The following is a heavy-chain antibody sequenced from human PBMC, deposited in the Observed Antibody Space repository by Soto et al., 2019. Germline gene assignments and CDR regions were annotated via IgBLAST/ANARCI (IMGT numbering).Heavy chain of an antibody. D-gene: IGHD3-10*01. V-gene: IGHV3-7*01. Sequence: GGSLRLSCVATGFSFNSYWMCWIRQASGKGLEWVAHMNEDASDKYYVESVKGRFTISKDNAKNSLYLQMNSLRVEDTAIYYCAREVRVSCFAFKIWGQGTMVTVSS. CDR3: AREVRVSCFAFKI. J-gene: IGHJ3*02. CDR2: MNEDASDK. CDR1: GFSFNSYW.